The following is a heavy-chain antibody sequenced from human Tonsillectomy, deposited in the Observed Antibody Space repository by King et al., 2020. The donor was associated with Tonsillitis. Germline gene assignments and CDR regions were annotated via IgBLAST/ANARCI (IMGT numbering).Heavy chain of an antibody. D-gene: IGHD3-3*01. CDR3: ARXLSGSX. CDR1: GFXFSXYX. J-gene: IGHJ1*01. CDR2: ISYDGSNK. Sequence: QLVQSGGGVVQPGRSLRLSCAASGFXFSXYXMHWVRQAPGKGLEWVAVISYDGSNKYYADSVKGRFTISRDDAKNTLYLQMNSLRAEDTAVYYCARXLSGSXWGXGXLVTVS. V-gene: IGHV3-30*03.